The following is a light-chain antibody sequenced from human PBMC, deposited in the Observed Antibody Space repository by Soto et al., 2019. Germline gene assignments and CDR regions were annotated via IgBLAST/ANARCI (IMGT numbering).Light chain of an antibody. V-gene: IGKV3-11*01. Sequence: EIVLTQSPATLSLSPWERATLSCRASQRVRNYFAWYQQKPVQAPRLLIYDASNRATGIPARLSGTGSGTHLTLTIRSLEPADFEVYFCQPRTNWPLPFCQGDKL. J-gene: IGKJ1*01. CDR1: QRVRNY. CDR2: DAS. CDR3: QPRTNWPLP.